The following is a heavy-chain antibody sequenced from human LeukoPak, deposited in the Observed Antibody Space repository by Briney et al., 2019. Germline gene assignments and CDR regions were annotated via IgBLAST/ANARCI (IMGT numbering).Heavy chain of an antibody. V-gene: IGHV4-4*02. J-gene: IGHJ4*02. CDR1: GGSISSSNW. CDR2: IYHSGST. D-gene: IGHD1-26*01. Sequence: SGTLSLTCAVSGGSISSSNWWSWVRQPPGKGLEWIGEIYHSGSTNYNPSLKSRVTISVDKSKNQFSLKLSSVTAADTAVYYCARVESGSYYSGFDYWGQGTLVTVSS. CDR3: ARVESGSYYSGFDY.